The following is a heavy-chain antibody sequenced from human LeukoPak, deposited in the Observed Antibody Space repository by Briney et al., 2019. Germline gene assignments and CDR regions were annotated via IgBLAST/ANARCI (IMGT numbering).Heavy chain of an antibody. CDR3: ARGLSTVTPLIDH. J-gene: IGHJ5*02. D-gene: IGHD2-21*02. CDR1: GYSFANYD. CDR2: ITTYSGHT. V-gene: IGHV1-18*01. Sequence: ASVKVSCKASGYSFANYDISWVRQGPGQGLEWMGWITTYSGHTKYAQNFQGRVTMTTDTSTSTTYMELRSLTSDDTAVYYCARGLSTVTPLIDHWGQGTLVTVSS.